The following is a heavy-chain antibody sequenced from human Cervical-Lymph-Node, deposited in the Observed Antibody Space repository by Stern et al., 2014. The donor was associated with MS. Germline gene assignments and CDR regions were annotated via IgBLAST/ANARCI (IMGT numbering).Heavy chain of an antibody. Sequence: PGPVLVKPTETLTVTCDASGFSLSNGRMGGSWLRQPPGQALEWLAHIFASDEKSYRISLSRRLTISKDTSKSQVVLTMTNMDPVDTATYYCARIIGDYKKYSFDYWGQGTLVTVSS. V-gene: IGHV2-26*01. CDR2: IFASDEK. CDR3: ARIIGDYKKYSFDY. D-gene: IGHD4-17*01. J-gene: IGHJ4*02. CDR1: GFSLSNGRMG.